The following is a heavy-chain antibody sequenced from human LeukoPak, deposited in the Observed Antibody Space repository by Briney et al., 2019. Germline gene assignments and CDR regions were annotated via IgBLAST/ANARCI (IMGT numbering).Heavy chain of an antibody. V-gene: IGHV1-69*04. J-gene: IGHJ5*02. D-gene: IGHD3-22*01. CDR1: GGTFSSYA. Sequence: ASVKVSCKASGGTFSSYAISWVRQAPGQGLEWMGRIIPILGIVNYAQKFQGRVTITADKSTSTAYMELSSLRSEDTAVYYCARVRGYYDSSGYYYLGRNWFDPWGQGTLVTVSS. CDR2: IIPILGIV. CDR3: ARVRGYYDSSGYYYLGRNWFDP.